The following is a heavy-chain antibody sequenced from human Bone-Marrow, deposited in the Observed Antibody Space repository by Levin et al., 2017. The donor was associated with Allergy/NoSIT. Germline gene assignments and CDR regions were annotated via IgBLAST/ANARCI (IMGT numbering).Heavy chain of an antibody. J-gene: IGHJ4*02. D-gene: IGHD5-18*01. Sequence: PGGSLRLSCAASGFTFDDYAMHWVRQAPGKGLEWVSGISWNSGSIAYADSVKGRFTISRDNAKNSLYLQMDSLRAEDTALYYCAKDLYSSAYLLRAFGPIDYWGQGTLVTVSS. V-gene: IGHV3-9*01. CDR2: ISWNSGSI. CDR1: GFTFDDYA. CDR3: AKDLYSSAYLLRAFGPIDY.